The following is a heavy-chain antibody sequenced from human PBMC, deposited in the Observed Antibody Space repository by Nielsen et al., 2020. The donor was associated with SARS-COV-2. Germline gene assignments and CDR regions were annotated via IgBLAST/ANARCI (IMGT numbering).Heavy chain of an antibody. D-gene: IGHD2-2*01. CDR2: ISYDGSNK. Sequence: WIRQPPGKGLEWVAVISYDGSNKYYADSVKGRFTISRDNSKNTLYLQMNSLRAEDTAVYYCARGGRYCSSTSCYHNRFDPWGQGTLVTVSS. J-gene: IGHJ5*02. CDR3: ARGGRYCSSTSCYHNRFDP. V-gene: IGHV3-30-3*01.